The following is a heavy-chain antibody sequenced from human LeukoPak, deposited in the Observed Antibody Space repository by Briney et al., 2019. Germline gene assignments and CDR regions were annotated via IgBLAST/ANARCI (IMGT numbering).Heavy chain of an antibody. CDR2: INHSGRT. CDR1: GGSFSGYY. V-gene: IGHV4-34*01. D-gene: IGHD4-23*01. Sequence: SETLSLTCPVYGGSFSGYYWSWIRKPPGKGMEWIGEINHSGRTNYNTSLKSRITISVDTSKNQFSLKLSSVTAADTAVYYCARGDYGGNSYYWGQGTLVTVSS. J-gene: IGHJ4*02. CDR3: ARGDYGGNSYY.